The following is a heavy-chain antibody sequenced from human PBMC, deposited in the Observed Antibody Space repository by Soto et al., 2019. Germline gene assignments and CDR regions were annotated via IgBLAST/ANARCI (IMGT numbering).Heavy chain of an antibody. J-gene: IGHJ5*02. CDR1: GGTFNSYD. D-gene: IGHD3-22*01. CDR2: IIPIVETP. CDR3: ARLSRPNYYDTSGFFTDNWFDP. Sequence: QVQLVQSGAEVKKPGSSMKVSCKASGGTFNSYDINWVRQAPGQGLEWMGGIIPIVETPKYAQKFQDRVTISADESTNTVYMELSSLRSEVTAMYYCARLSRPNYYDTSGFFTDNWFDPWGQGTLVTVSS. V-gene: IGHV1-69*01.